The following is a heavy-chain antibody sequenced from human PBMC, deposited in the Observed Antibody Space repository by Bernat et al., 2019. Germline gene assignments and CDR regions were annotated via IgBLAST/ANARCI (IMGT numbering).Heavy chain of an antibody. D-gene: IGHD6-6*01. Sequence: EVQLLESGGGLVQPGGSLRLSCAASGFTFSSYAMSWVRQAPGNGLEWVSAISGSGGSTYYADSVKGRFTISRDNSKNTLYLQMNSLRAEDTAVYDCAKSVYSSSSHYFDYWGQGTLVTVSS. V-gene: IGHV3-23*01. J-gene: IGHJ4*02. CDR3: AKSVYSSSSHYFDY. CDR2: ISGSGGST. CDR1: GFTFSSYA.